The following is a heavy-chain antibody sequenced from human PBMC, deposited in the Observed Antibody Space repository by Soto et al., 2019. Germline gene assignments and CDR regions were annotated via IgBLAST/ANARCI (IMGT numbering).Heavy chain of an antibody. Sequence: PGGSLRLSCAASGFTFSSYAMSWVRQAPGKGLEWVSAISGSGGSTYYADSVKGRFTISRDNSKNTLYLQMNSLRAEDTAVYYCAKDPTYRGYGSGSYFGAFDIWGQGTMVTVSS. D-gene: IGHD3-10*01. CDR3: AKDPTYRGYGSGSYFGAFDI. J-gene: IGHJ3*02. V-gene: IGHV3-23*01. CDR2: ISGSGGST. CDR1: GFTFSSYA.